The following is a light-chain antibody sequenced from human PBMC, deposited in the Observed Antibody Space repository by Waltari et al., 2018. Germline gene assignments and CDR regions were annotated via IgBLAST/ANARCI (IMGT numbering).Light chain of an antibody. CDR3: CSYAGSYTVL. V-gene: IGLV2-11*01. CDR1: SNDVGGYNH. J-gene: IGLJ2*01. CDR2: DVF. Sequence: QSALTQPRSVSGSPGQSVTFSCTGTSNDVGGYNHLSWYQQSPGKAPKLMIYDVFNRPSGVPDRFSGSKSGNTASLTISGLQADDEADYYCCSYAGSYTVLFGGGTKLTVL.